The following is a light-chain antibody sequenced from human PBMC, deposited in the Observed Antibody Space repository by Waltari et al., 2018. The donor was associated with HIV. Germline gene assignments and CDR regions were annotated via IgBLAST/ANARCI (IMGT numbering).Light chain of an antibody. Sequence: QAVVTQEPSLPVSPGGTVTLTCGSSTGAVTSGHHPYWFQQKPGQAPRTLIYDTNNKHAWTPARCSGSLLGCKAALTLSVAQPEDEAKYYCLLAYAGARPVIFGGGTQLTVL. V-gene: IGLV7-46*01. CDR1: TGAVTSGHH. J-gene: IGLJ2*01. CDR2: DTN. CDR3: LLAYAGARPVI.